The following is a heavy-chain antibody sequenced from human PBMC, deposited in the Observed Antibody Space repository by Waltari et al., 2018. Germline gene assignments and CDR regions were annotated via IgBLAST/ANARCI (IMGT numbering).Heavy chain of an antibody. V-gene: IGHV3-15*01. J-gene: IGHJ4*02. CDR1: EFPFSHSG. Sequence: EVQLVESGGGLVKHGGSLSLPCATSEFPFSHSGMGWVRQAPGKGLEWVGRIRSQTDGGTADYAAPVKDRFTISRDESKNTLYLQMNGLKTEDTAVYYCTTLRWYQIGYWGQGTLVSVSS. D-gene: IGHD2-15*01. CDR2: IRSQTDGGTA. CDR3: TTLRWYQIGY.